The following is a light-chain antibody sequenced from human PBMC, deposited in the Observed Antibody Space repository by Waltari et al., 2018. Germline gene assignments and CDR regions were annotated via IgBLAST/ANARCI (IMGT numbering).Light chain of an antibody. CDR2: RVS. CDR1: QSVGED. CDR3: QQYNNWLT. V-gene: IGKV3-15*01. Sequence: EVVLTQSPATLSVSLGQRATLFCRASQSVGEDWAWYQHTPGQAPRPLIHRVSVRATGVPVRFSGSGSGTDFTLTISSLQSEDFAVYYCQQYNNWLTFGGGTKVEVK. J-gene: IGKJ4*01.